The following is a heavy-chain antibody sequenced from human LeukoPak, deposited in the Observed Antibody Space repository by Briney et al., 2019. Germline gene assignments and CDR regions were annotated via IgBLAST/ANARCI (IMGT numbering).Heavy chain of an antibody. CDR3: AKDDGSATMGFDS. D-gene: IGHD1-26*01. CDR2: IIPIFRTT. CDR1: GGIFSNYA. V-gene: IGHV1-69*05. J-gene: IGHJ5*01. Sequence: ASVKVSCKASGGIFSNYAFSWVRQAPGQGLEWMGGIIPIFRTTNYAEQFQGRVTITTDESTNTAYLDLSSLRSEDTAVYYCAKDDGSATMGFDSCGQGTLVSVSS.